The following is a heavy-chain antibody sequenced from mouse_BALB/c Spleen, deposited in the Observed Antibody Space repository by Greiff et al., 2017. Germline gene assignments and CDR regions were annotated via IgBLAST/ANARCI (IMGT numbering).Heavy chain of an antibody. D-gene: IGHD2-14*01. CDR2: IWTGGGT. V-gene: IGHV2-9-2*01. Sequence: VQLQQSGPGLVAPSQSLSITCTVSGFSLTSYDISWIRQPPGKGLEWLGVIWTGGGTNYNSAFMSRLSISKDNSKSQVFLKMNSLQTDDTAIYYCVRYDGKKWYFDVWGAGTTVTVSS. J-gene: IGHJ1*01. CDR3: VRYDGKKWYFDV. CDR1: GFSLTSYD.